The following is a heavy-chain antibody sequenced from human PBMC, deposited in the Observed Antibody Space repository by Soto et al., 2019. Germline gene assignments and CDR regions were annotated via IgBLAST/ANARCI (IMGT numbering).Heavy chain of an antibody. D-gene: IGHD6-6*01. CDR3: AKNGSEYSSSTYYYYYGMDV. CDR2: ISGSGGST. CDR1: GFTFSSYA. Sequence: GGSLRLSCAASGFTFSSYAMSWVRQAPGKGLEWVSAISGSGGSTYYADSVKGRFTISRDNSKNTLYLQMNSLRAEDTAVYYCAKNGSEYSSSTYYYYYGMDVWGQGTTVTVSS. J-gene: IGHJ6*02. V-gene: IGHV3-23*01.